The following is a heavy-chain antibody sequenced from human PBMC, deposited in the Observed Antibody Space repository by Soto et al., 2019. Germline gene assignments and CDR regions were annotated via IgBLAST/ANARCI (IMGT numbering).Heavy chain of an antibody. Sequence: QVQLQESGPGLVKPSETLSLTCTVSSGSISSYYWSWIRQSPGKGLEWIGYFYYSGSTKYNPSLKSRVPISVDTAKNQFSLKLSSVTAADMAVYYCARLAARGFDYWGQGTLVTVSS. CDR1: SGSISSYY. J-gene: IGHJ4*02. D-gene: IGHD6-6*01. CDR3: ARLAARGFDY. CDR2: FYYSGST. V-gene: IGHV4-59*08.